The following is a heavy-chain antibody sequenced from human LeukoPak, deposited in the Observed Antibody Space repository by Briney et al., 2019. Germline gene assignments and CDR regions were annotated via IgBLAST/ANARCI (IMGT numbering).Heavy chain of an antibody. CDR3: AITTGTTPFDY. CDR2: ISYDGSNK. D-gene: IGHD1-1*01. J-gene: IGHJ4*02. CDR1: GFTFSSYA. V-gene: IGHV3-30*04. Sequence: AGESLRLSCAVSGFTFSSYAMHWVRQAPGKGLEWVAVISYDGSNKYYADSVKGRFIISRDNSKNTLYLQMNSLRAEDTAVYYCAITTGTTPFDYWGQGTLVTVSS.